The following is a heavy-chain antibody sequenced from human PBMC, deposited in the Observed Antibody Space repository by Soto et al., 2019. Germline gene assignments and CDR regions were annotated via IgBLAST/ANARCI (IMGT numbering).Heavy chain of an antibody. CDR2: ISAYNGDK. V-gene: IGHV1-18*01. J-gene: IGHJ6*02. CDR1: GYTFINYG. CDR3: ARDGPHIPAVGDV. D-gene: IGHD6-13*01. Sequence: QVYLVQSGPEVKKPGASVKVSCKASGYTFINYGVSWVRQARGQGLEWMGWISAYNGDKKYAQNVQGRVTLTTDTSTSTAYMEMRTLRSDDTAAYYCARDGPHIPAVGDVWGQGTTVTVSS.